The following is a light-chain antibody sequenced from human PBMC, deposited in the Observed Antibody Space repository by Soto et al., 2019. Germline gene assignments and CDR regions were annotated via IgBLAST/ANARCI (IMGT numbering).Light chain of an antibody. CDR1: QSISSY. CDR2: AAS. Sequence: DIQMTQSPSSLSASVGERVTITCRASQSISSYLNWYQQKPGKAPQLLIYAASSLQSGVPSRCSGIGSGTDFTLTISSLQPEDFATYYCQQSYSTPKTFGQGTKVEIK. J-gene: IGKJ1*01. V-gene: IGKV1-39*01. CDR3: QQSYSTPKT.